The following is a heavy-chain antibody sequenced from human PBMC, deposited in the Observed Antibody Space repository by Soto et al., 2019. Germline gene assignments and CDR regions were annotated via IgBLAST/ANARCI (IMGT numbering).Heavy chain of an antibody. CDR2: INHSGGT. D-gene: IGHD2-15*01. Sequence: PSETLSLTCAVYGGSFSGYFWTWIRQPPGKGLEWIGQINHSGGTNYNPSLKSRVSISIDTSKNQFSLNLNSVSAADTAVYYCARRLVNRPVDPWGQGTLVT. J-gene: IGHJ5*02. V-gene: IGHV4-34*01. CDR3: ARRLVNRPVDP. CDR1: GGSFSGYF.